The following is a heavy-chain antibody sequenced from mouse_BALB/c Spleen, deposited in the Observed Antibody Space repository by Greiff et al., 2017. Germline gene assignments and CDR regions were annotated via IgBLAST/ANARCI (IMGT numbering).Heavy chain of an antibody. Sequence: QVQLQQPGAELVRPGASVKLSCKASGYTFTSYWINWVKQRPGQGLEWIGNIYPSDSYTNYNQKFKDKATLTVDKSSSTAYMQLSSPTSEDSAVYYCTRFGNYYDGDYWGQGTTLTVSS. V-gene: IGHV1-69*02. D-gene: IGHD2-1*01. CDR2: IYPSDSYT. J-gene: IGHJ2*01. CDR3: TRFGNYYDGDY. CDR1: GYTFTSYW.